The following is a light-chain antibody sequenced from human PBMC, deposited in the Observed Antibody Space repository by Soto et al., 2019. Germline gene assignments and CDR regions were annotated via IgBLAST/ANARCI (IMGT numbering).Light chain of an antibody. CDR1: QSIGTS. CDR3: QQRTSWPLT. J-gene: IGKJ4*01. Sequence: EIVLTQFPATLSLPPGERATLSCWASQSIGTSLAWYQQRPGQAPRLLIYDASSRATGTPARFGGSGSVTDFTLTISSLEPEDSAVYYCQQRTSWPLTFGGGTKV. CDR2: DAS. V-gene: IGKV3-11*01.